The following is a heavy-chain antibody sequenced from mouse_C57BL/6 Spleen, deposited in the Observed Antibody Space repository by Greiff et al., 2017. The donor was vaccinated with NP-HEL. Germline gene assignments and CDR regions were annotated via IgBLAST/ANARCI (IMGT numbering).Heavy chain of an antibody. CDR2: IDPENGDT. V-gene: IGHV14-4*01. CDR3: TTYYGSSLYYDMDY. Sequence: EVQLQQSGAELVRPGASVKLSCTASGFNIKDDYMHWVKQRPEQGLEWIGWIDPENGDTEYASKFQGKATITADTSSNTAYLQRSSLTSEDTAVYYCTTYYGSSLYYDMDYWVQGTSVTVSS. J-gene: IGHJ4*01. D-gene: IGHD1-1*01. CDR1: GFNIKDDY.